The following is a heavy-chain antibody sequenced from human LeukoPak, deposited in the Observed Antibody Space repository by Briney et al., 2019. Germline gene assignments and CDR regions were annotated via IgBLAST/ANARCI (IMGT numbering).Heavy chain of an antibody. V-gene: IGHV1-46*01. CDR2: ISPSGGST. CDR1: GYTFTSNY. D-gene: IGHD5-24*01. CDR3: ARDNSVRDEAWWFNP. Sequence: ASVKVSCKAFGYTFTSNYMHWVRHAPGQGPEWMGVISPSGGSTTYAQKFQGRVTLTRDMSTSTDYLELSSLRSEDTAVYYCARDNSVRDEAWWFNPWDQGTLVSVSS. J-gene: IGHJ5*02.